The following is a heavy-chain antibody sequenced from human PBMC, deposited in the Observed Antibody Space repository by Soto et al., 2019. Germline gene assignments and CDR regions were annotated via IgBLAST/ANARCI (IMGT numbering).Heavy chain of an antibody. CDR2: IYWDDDK. CDR3: AHIPNYYQYDWFDP. V-gene: IGHV2-5*02. CDR1: GFSLTTRGVG. D-gene: IGHD3-16*01. Sequence: QITLKESGPPLVKPTQTLTLTCTFSGFSLTTRGVGMGSIRQPPGKALECLALIYWDDDKRYSPSLQSRLSLTKDTSKKQVVLTMTNVDPVDTATYYCAHIPNYYQYDWFDPWGQGTLVSVSS. J-gene: IGHJ5*02.